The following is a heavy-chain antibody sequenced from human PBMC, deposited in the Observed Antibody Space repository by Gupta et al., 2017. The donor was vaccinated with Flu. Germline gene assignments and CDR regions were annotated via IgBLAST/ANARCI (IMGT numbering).Heavy chain of an antibody. CDR3: ARVQGYCSGGSCYTHFDY. J-gene: IGHJ4*02. D-gene: IGHD2-15*01. Sequence: QVQLVQSGAEVKKPGASVKVSCKASGYTFTSYAMHWVRKAPGQRLEWMGWINAGNGNTKYSQKFQGRVTITRDTSASTAYMELSSLRSEDTAVYYCARVQGYCSGGSCYTHFDYWGQGTLVTVSS. V-gene: IGHV1-3*01. CDR2: INAGNGNT. CDR1: GYTFTSYA.